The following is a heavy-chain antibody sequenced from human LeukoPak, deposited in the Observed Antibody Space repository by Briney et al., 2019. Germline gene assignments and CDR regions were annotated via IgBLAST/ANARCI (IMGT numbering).Heavy chain of an antibody. Sequence: GGSLRLSCAASGFTFRSYWMHWVRLPPGKGLVWVSRIKSDGSSTSYADFVKGRFTISRDNAKNTLYLQMNSLRAEDTAVYYCARDRDWNSGFDYWGQGTLVTVSS. CDR2: IKSDGSST. J-gene: IGHJ4*02. V-gene: IGHV3-74*01. CDR1: GFTFRSYW. D-gene: IGHD1-7*01. CDR3: ARDRDWNSGFDY.